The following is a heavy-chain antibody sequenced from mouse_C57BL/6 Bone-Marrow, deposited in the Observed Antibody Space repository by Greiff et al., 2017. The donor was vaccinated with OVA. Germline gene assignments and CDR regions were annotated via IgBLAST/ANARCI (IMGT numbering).Heavy chain of an antibody. CDR1: GYTFTSYW. Sequence: QVQLQQPGAELVRPGTSVKLSCKASGYTFTSYWMHWVKQRPGQGLEWIGVIDPSDSYTNYNQKFKGKATLTVDTSSSTAYMQLSSLTSEDSAVYYGARRGHYYGSSPFAYWGQGTLVTVSA. V-gene: IGHV1-59*01. D-gene: IGHD1-1*01. CDR2: IDPSDSYT. J-gene: IGHJ3*01. CDR3: ARRGHYYGSSPFAY.